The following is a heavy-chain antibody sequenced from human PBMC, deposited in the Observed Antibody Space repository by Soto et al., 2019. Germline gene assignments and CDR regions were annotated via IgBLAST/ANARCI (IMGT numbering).Heavy chain of an antibody. D-gene: IGHD6-13*01. CDR3: ARPKTIGAAAGKGWFDP. V-gene: IGHV6-1*01. CDR1: GDSVSSNHAT. J-gene: IGHJ5*02. CDR2: TYYRSKWYY. Sequence: PSQTLSLTCAISGDSVSSNHATWDWIRQSPSRGLEWLGRTYYRSKWYYDYALSVKSRITINPDTSNNQLSLQLNSVTAADTAMYYCARPKTIGAAAGKGWFDPWGQGTLVTVSS.